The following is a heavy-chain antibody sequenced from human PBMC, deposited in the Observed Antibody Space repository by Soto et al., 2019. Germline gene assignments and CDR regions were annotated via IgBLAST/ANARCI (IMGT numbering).Heavy chain of an antibody. V-gene: IGHV4-31*03. CDR3: ARYPVVVVPAANYGLDV. CDR1: GVSVSSDIYY. Sequence: PSETLSLTFSVSGVSVSSDIYYWSWIRHHPGKGLEWIGYIYYSGNTYYNPSLGGRVTISLDTSKNHFSLRLRSVTPADTAVYYCARYPVVVVPAANYGLDVWGQGTTVTV. D-gene: IGHD2-2*01. CDR2: IYYSGNT. J-gene: IGHJ6*02.